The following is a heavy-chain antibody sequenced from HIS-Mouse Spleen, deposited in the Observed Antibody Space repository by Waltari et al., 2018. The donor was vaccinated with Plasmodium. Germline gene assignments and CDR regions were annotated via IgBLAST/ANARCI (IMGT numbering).Heavy chain of an antibody. CDR1: GGSISSGGYY. D-gene: IGHD6-13*01. CDR3: ARSIAATVTFYFDY. CDR2: IYYSGST. J-gene: IGHJ4*02. V-gene: IGHV4-31*03. Sequence: GQGLVKPSQTLSLTCPVSGGSISSGGYYWSWIRQHPGKGLEWIGYIYYSGSTYYNPSLKSRVTISVDTSKNQFSLKLSSVTAADTAVYYCARSIAATVTFYFDYWGQGTLVTVSS.